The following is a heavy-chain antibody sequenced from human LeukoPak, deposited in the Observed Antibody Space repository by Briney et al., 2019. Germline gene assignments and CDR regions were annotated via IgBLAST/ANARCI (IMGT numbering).Heavy chain of an antibody. D-gene: IGHD3-22*01. V-gene: IGHV4-31*03. CDR2: IYYSGST. Sequence: PSETLSLTCTVSGGSISSGGYYWSWIRQHPGKGLEWIGYIYYSGSTYYNPSLKSRVTISVDTSKNQFSLKLSSVTAADTAVYYCAREANYYDSSGYPSDYGMDVWGQGTTVTVSS. CDR3: AREANYYDSSGYPSDYGMDV. CDR1: GGSISSGGYY. J-gene: IGHJ6*02.